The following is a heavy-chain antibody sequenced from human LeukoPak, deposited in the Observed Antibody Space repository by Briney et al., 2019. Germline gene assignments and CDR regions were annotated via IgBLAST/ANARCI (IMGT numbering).Heavy chain of an antibody. CDR1: GFTFSSYS. CDR2: ISNSSSYI. J-gene: IGHJ5*02. V-gene: IGHV3-21*01. Sequence: PGGSLRLSCAASGFTFSSYSMNWVRQAPGKGLEWVSSISNSSSYIYYADSVKGRFTISRDNAKNSLYLQMNSLRAEDTAVYYCARDVAARRTYNWFDPWGQGTLVTVSS. D-gene: IGHD6-6*01. CDR3: ARDVAARRTYNWFDP.